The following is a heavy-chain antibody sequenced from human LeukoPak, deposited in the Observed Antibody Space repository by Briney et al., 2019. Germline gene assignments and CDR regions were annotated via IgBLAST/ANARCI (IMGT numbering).Heavy chain of an antibody. J-gene: IGHJ4*02. D-gene: IGHD3-16*02. V-gene: IGHV3-21*01. CDR3: ARTPSRYVWGSHRYSRFDY. CDR2: ISSSGYYI. CDR1: GFTFRTYG. Sequence: GGSLRLSCAASGFTFRTYGMNWVRQAPGKGLEWVSSISSSGYYIYYADSVKGRFTISRDNSKNTLYLQMNSLRADDTAVYYCARTPSRYVWGSHRYSRFDYWGQGTLVTVSS.